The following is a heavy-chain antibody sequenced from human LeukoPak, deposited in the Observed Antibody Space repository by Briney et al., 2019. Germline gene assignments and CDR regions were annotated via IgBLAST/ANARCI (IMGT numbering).Heavy chain of an antibody. Sequence: GGSLRLSCAASGFTFSSYAMSWVRQAPGKGLEWISGISWTGDRTTYADSVKGRFTISRDNAKKSLYLQMNSLRADDTALYYCAKDIDYGSGTYFKSFDYWGQGTRVAVSS. CDR2: ISWTGDRT. CDR3: AKDIDYGSGTYFKSFDY. D-gene: IGHD3-10*01. CDR1: GFTFSSYA. J-gene: IGHJ4*02. V-gene: IGHV3-20*04.